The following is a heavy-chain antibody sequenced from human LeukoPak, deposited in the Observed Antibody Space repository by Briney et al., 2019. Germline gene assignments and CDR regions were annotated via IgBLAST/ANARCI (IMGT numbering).Heavy chain of an antibody. CDR3: ARESGDVVVTAVDY. CDR1: GFTFSSYA. Sequence: PGGSLRLSCAASGFTFSSYAMHWVRQAPGKGLEWVAVISYEGSNKYYADSVKGRFTISRDNSKNTLYLQMNSLRAEDTAVYYCARESGDVVVTAVDYWGQGTLVTVSS. CDR2: ISYEGSNK. V-gene: IGHV3-30-3*01. J-gene: IGHJ4*02. D-gene: IGHD2-21*02.